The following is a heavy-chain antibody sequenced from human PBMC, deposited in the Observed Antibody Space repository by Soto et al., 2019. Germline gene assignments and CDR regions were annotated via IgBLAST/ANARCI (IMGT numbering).Heavy chain of an antibody. J-gene: IGHJ3*02. CDR3: AHPRGYGVFDAVDI. CDR1: GFTFSTYA. Sequence: GGSLRLSCAASGFTFSTYAMNWVRQAPGKGLEWVSAISNAGVSTYYAESVRGRFTISRDNSINTLYLQMSGLRTEDTAVYYCAHPRGYGVFDAVDIWGQGTMVTVS. D-gene: IGHD4-17*01. V-gene: IGHV3-23*01. CDR2: ISNAGVST.